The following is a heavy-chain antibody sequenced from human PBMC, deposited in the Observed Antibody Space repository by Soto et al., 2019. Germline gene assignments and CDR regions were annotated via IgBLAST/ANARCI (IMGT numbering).Heavy chain of an antibody. CDR2: ISWNSGSI. D-gene: IGHD2-15*01. J-gene: IGHJ4*02. CDR3: AKHLYGGYCSGGSCSSPFDF. Sequence: EVQLVESGGGLVQPGRSLRLSCAASGFTFDDYAMHWVRQAPGKGLEWVSGISWNSGSIGYADSVKGRFTISRDNAKNSLYLQMNSLRAEDTALYYCAKHLYGGYCSGGSCSSPFDFWGQGTLVTVSS. CDR1: GFTFDDYA. V-gene: IGHV3-9*01.